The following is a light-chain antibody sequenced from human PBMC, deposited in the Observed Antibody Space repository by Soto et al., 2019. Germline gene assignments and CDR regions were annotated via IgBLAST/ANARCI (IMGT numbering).Light chain of an antibody. Sequence: QSVLTQPASVSESPGQSITISCTGTNSDVGDYNYVSWYQQFPGKAPKLVIYDVNNRPSGISDRFSGSKSGNTASLIISGLQTEDEADYYCCSYTNINTAYVFGTGTKVTVL. V-gene: IGLV2-14*03. CDR2: DVN. J-gene: IGLJ1*01. CDR3: CSYTNINTAYV. CDR1: NSDVGDYNY.